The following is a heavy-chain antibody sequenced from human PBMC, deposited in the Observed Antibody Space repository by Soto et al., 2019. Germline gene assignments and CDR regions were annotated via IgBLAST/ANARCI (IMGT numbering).Heavy chain of an antibody. CDR1: GFSFSSYW. CDR3: ARDNPRYCSSTSCFLRLGRGFDP. V-gene: IGHV3-7*01. Sequence: PGGSLRLSCAASGFSFSSYWVSWVRQAPGKGLEWVANIKQDGSEKYYVDSVKGRFTISRDNAKNSLYLQMNSLRAEDTAVYYCARDNPRYCSSTSCFLRLGRGFDPWGQGTLVTVSS. CDR2: IKQDGSEK. J-gene: IGHJ5*02. D-gene: IGHD2-2*01.